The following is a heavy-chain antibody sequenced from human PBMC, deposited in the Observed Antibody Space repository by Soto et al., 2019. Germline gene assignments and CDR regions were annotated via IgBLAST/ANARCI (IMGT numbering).Heavy chain of an antibody. CDR3: VRRHVSATGIDWFDP. CDR2: INAANGDT. Sequence: QVQLVQSGAEVKKPGSSVKVSCKASGGTFSSYAISWVRQAPGQGLEWMGWINAANGDTKYSPKFQGRVTITRDTSASTAYMELSSLRSEDTAVYYCVRRHVSATGIDWFDPWGQGTLVTVSS. J-gene: IGHJ5*02. CDR1: GGTFSSYA. V-gene: IGHV1-3*01. D-gene: IGHD6-13*01.